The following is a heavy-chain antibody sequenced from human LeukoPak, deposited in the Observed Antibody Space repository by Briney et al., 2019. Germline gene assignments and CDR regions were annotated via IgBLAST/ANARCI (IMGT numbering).Heavy chain of an antibody. Sequence: PGGSLRLSCAASGFTFSNSAMNWVRQAPGKGLEWVSSINDVGSHIYYADSVRGRFTISRDNAKNTLYLQMNSLRAEDTAVYYCARDSGSGSYSDYWGQGTLVTVSS. CDR2: INDVGSHI. CDR3: ARDSGSGSYSDY. D-gene: IGHD3-10*01. CDR1: GFTFSNSA. J-gene: IGHJ4*02. V-gene: IGHV3-21*01.